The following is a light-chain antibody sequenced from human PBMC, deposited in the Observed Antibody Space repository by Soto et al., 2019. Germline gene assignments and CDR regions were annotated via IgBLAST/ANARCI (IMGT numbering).Light chain of an antibody. CDR1: RSVRSY. J-gene: IGKJ4*01. CDR3: QQRSDWPT. Sequence: ELVLTQSPGTLSLSPGERATLSCRATRSVRSYLVLYQQKGVQAPRLLIYDASNRATGIPARFSGSGSGTDFTLTISRLEPEDFAVYYCQQRSDWPTFGGGTKVDIK. CDR2: DAS. V-gene: IGKV3-11*01.